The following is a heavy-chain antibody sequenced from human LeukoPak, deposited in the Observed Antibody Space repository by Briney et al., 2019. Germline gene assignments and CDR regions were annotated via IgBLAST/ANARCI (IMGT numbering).Heavy chain of an antibody. D-gene: IGHD2-15*01. J-gene: IGHJ4*02. Sequence: GGSLRLSCSASGFTLKDTAMCWVRQAPGKGLDWVSTISSTGPTYDAESVKGRFTISRDTLKNTSYLQMNSLRADDTAIYYCAKIQYRSGGGAIDSWGQGTVVSVSS. CDR3: AKIQYRSGGGAIDS. V-gene: IGHV3-23*01. CDR1: GFTLKDTA. CDR2: ISSTGPT.